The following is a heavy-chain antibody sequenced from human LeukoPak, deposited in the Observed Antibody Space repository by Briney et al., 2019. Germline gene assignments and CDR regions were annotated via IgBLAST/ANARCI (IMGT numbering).Heavy chain of an antibody. J-gene: IGHJ4*02. CDR1: GGSISSSSYY. Sequence: SETLSLTCTVSGGSISSSSYYWGWIRQPPGKGLEWIGSIYYSGSTYYNPSLKSRVTISVDTSKNQFSLKLSSVTAADTAVYYCARAGDTLEDDYWGQGTLVTVSS. CDR3: ARAGDTLEDDY. CDR2: IYYSGST. V-gene: IGHV4-39*01.